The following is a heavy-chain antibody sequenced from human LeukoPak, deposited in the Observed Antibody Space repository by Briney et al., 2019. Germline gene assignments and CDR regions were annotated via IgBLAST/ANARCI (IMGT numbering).Heavy chain of an antibody. CDR2: ISYDGSNK. Sequence: GGSLRLPCAASGFTFSSYGLHWVRQAPGKGLEWVAVISYDGSNKYYADSVKGRFTISRDNSKNTLYLQMNSLRAEDTAVYYCAKENRGYSYGWGQGTLVTVSS. V-gene: IGHV3-30*18. CDR1: GFTFSSYG. D-gene: IGHD5-18*01. CDR3: AKENRGYSYG. J-gene: IGHJ4*02.